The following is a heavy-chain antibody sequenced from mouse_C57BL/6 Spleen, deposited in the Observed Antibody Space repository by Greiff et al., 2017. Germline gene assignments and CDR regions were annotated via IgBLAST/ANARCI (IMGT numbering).Heavy chain of an antibody. D-gene: IGHD1-1*01. Sequence: VQLQQSGTVLARPGASVKMSCKTSGYTFTSYWMHWVKQRPGQGLEWIGAIYPGNSDTSYNQKFKGQAKLTAVTSASTAYMALSSLTKEDSAVYYCTRPYYGSSPAWFAYWGQGTLVTVSA. CDR2: IYPGNSDT. CDR1: GYTFTSYW. V-gene: IGHV1-5*01. J-gene: IGHJ3*01. CDR3: TRPYYGSSPAWFAY.